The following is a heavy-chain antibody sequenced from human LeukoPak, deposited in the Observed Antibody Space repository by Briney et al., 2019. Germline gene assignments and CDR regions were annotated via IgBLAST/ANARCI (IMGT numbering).Heavy chain of an antibody. J-gene: IGHJ4*02. CDR1: GYTFTSYG. Sequence: ASEKVSCKASGYTFTSYGISWVRQAPGQGLEWMGWIRPYNGNTNHAQKLQGRVTMTTDTSTSTAYMELRSLRSDDTAVYYCAREAAAAYFDYWGQGTLVTVSS. D-gene: IGHD6-13*01. CDR2: IRPYNGNT. V-gene: IGHV1-18*01. CDR3: AREAAAAYFDY.